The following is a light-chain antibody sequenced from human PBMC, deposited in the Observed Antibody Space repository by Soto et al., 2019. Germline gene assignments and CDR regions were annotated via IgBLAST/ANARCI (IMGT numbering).Light chain of an antibody. J-gene: IGKJ1*01. CDR2: NTS. V-gene: IGKV1-5*01. CDR1: QTNTCW. Sequence: DIQMTQSPSTLNASVGDRVTITCRANQTNTCWLAWYQQKPGKAPKVLIYNTSSLESGVQSRFNGSAFGTKFVLSISILHSEDSATYYCQQYNSYSTTFGQGTK. CDR3: QQYNSYSTT.